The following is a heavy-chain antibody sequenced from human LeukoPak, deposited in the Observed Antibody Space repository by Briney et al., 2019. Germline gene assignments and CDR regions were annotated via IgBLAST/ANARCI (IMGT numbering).Heavy chain of an antibody. CDR1: GFTFRNEE. D-gene: IGHD1-26*01. CDR3: ARGGNYAPFDY. J-gene: IGHJ4*02. CDR2: ISNTGSPI. Sequence: PEGSLRLSCVVSGFTFRNEEMNWVRQAPGKGLEWIAYISNTGSPIHYRDSVKGRFTISRDNAQSSLFLQMNSLRPDDTAIYYCARGGNYAPFDYWGQGALVAVS. V-gene: IGHV3-48*03.